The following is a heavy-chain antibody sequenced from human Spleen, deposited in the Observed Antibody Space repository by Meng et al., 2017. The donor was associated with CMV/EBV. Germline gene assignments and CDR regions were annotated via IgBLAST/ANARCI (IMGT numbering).Heavy chain of an antibody. D-gene: IGHD2-2*01. CDR3: AISTHQPNAFDI. CDR1: GYTFTAHY. J-gene: IGHJ3*02. CDR2: IHPHRGDT. Sequence: ASVKVSCKASGYTFTAHYFHWVRQAPGQGLEWMGWIHPHRGDTNYAQQFQGRVTMTRDTSISTAYMELSRLRSDDTAVYYCAISTHQPNAFDIWGQGTMVTVSS. V-gene: IGHV1-2*02.